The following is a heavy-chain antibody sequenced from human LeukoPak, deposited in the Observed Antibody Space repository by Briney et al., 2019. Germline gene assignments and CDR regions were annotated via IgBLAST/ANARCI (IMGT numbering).Heavy chain of an antibody. CDR2: INHSGST. J-gene: IGHJ3*02. CDR1: GGSFSGYY. V-gene: IGHV4-34*01. CDR3: ARPIDSSGYYPYGVAFDI. D-gene: IGHD3-22*01. Sequence: SETLSLTCAVYGGSFSGYYWSWIRQPPGKGLEWIGEINHSGSTNYNPSLKSRVTISVDTSKNQFSLKLSSVTAADTAVYYCARPIDSSGYYPYGVAFDIWGQGTMVTVSS.